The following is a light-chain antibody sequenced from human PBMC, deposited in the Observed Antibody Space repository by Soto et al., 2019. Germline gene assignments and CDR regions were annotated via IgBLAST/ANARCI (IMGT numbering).Light chain of an antibody. J-gene: IGKJ5*01. Sequence: VMTQSPAALSVPPGVIATLSCRSSQSVGSNLAWYQQKPGQAPRLLIYGASTRATGIPARFSGSGSGTEFTLTISSLQSEDFAVYYCQQYNNWPPITFGQGTRLEIK. CDR1: QSVGSN. CDR3: QQYNNWPPIT. V-gene: IGKV3-15*01. CDR2: GAS.